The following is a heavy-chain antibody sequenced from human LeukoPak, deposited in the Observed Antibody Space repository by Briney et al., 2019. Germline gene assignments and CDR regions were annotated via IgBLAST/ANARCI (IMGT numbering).Heavy chain of an antibody. CDR2: IKEDGSEI. CDR3: ARVHSSSAYYFDH. CDR1: GFIFNNYW. D-gene: IGHD6-6*01. V-gene: IGHV3-7*03. J-gene: IGHJ4*02. Sequence: GGSLRLSCAASGFIFNNYWMTWVRQTPGKGLEFVANIKEDGSEIFYLDSVKGRFTISRDNAKKSLYLQMNSLRAEDTAVYYCARVHSSSAYYFDHWGQGTLVTVSS.